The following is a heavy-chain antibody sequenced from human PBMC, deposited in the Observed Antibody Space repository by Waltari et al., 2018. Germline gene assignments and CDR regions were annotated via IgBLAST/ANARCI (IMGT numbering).Heavy chain of an antibody. CDR2: IKQDGSEK. Sequence: VQLQESGPGLVTPSGTLSLTCAVSGVSISSSNWWSWVRQPPGKGLEWVANIKQDGSEKYYVDSVKGRFTISRDNAKNSLYLQMNSLRAEDTAVYYCARDLNWFDPWGQGTLVTVSS. CDR1: GVSISSSNW. CDR3: ARDLNWFDP. V-gene: IGHV3-7*01. J-gene: IGHJ5*02.